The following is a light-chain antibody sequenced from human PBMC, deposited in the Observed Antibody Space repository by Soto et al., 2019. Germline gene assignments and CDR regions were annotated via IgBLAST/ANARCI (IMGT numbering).Light chain of an antibody. CDR2: EVT. Sequence: QSVLTQPPSASGSPGQSVTISCTGTSSDVGGYNYVSWYQQHPGKAPKLMIYEVTKRPSGVPDRFSGSKSGNTASLTVSGLLAEDEADYYCCSYTSSTTPLFGGGTKLTVL. V-gene: IGLV2-8*01. CDR3: CSYTSSTTPL. J-gene: IGLJ2*01. CDR1: SSDVGGYNY.